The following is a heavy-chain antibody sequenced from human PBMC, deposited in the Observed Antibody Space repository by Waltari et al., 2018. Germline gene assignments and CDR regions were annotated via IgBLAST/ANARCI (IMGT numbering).Heavy chain of an antibody. Sequence: EVQLVESGGVVVQPGGSLRLSCAASGFTFDDYAMHWVRQAPGKGLEWVSLISWDGSSTYYADPVKCRFTISRDNSKNSLYLQMNSLRAEDTALYYCAKDPTQWPSGVDYWGQGTLVTVSS. D-gene: IGHD6-19*01. J-gene: IGHJ4*02. CDR1: GFTFDDYA. CDR2: ISWDGSST. V-gene: IGHV3-43D*04. CDR3: AKDPTQWPSGVDY.